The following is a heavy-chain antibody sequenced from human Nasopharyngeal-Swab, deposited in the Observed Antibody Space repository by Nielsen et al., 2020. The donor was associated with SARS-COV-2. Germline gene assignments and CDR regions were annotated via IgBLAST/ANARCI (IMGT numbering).Heavy chain of an antibody. Sequence: WIRQPPGKGLEWVSVIYSGGSTYYADSVRGRFTISRDNSKNTLYLQMNSLRAEDTAVYYCARGLRGYSGYSDYWGQGTPVTVSS. CDR2: IYSGGST. V-gene: IGHV3-53*01. CDR3: ARGLRGYSGYSDY. J-gene: IGHJ4*02. D-gene: IGHD5-12*01.